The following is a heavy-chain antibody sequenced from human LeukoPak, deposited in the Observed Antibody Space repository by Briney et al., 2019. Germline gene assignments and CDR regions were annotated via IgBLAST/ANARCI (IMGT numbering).Heavy chain of an antibody. Sequence: SETLSLTCTVSGGSISSSSYYWGWIRQPPGKGLEWIGSIYYSGSAYYNPSLKSRVTISVDTSKNQFSLKLSSVTAADTAVYYCGSETRHYYYYYYMDVWGKGTTVTVSS. CDR2: IYYSGSA. CDR1: GGSISSSSYY. CDR3: GSETRHYYYYYYMDV. V-gene: IGHV4-39*07. D-gene: IGHD6-25*01. J-gene: IGHJ6*03.